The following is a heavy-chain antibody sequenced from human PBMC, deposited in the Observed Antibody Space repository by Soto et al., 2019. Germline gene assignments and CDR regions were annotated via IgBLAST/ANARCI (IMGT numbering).Heavy chain of an antibody. CDR2: INAGNGNT. D-gene: IGHD3-22*01. CDR1: GYTFTSYA. CDR3: ARGDYYDIHDY. V-gene: IGHV1-3*01. Sequence: ASVKVSCKASGYTFTSYAMHWVRQAPGQRLEWMGWINAGNGNTKYSQKFQGRVTITRDTSASTAYMDLSSLRSGDTAVYYCARGDYYDIHDYWGKGTLVTVSS. J-gene: IGHJ4*02.